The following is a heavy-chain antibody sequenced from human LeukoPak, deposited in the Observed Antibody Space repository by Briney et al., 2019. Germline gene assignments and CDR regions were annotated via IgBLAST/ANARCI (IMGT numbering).Heavy chain of an antibody. CDR2: ISPGDSDT. Sequence: GESLKISCKGSGYKFTNFWIGWVRQMPGKGLEWMGIISPGDSDTRYSSSFRGQVTISVDESINTAYLLWSSLKASDTAMYYCARRDYYDNVRTVAAFDHWGQGTLVTVSS. CDR1: GYKFTNFW. V-gene: IGHV5-51*01. J-gene: IGHJ4*02. D-gene: IGHD3-22*01. CDR3: ARRDYYDNVRTVAAFDH.